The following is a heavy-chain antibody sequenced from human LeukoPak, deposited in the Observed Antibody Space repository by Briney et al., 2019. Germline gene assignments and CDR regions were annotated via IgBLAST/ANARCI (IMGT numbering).Heavy chain of an antibody. Sequence: GASVKVSCKASRYTFTDSYIHWVRQAPGQGPEWMGRINPNSGGTDYAQKFQGRVTMTRDTSITTAYMDLSRLRSDDTAVYFCGRAAYGNNPTPFDYWGQGTLVIVSS. J-gene: IGHJ4*02. CDR3: GRAAYGNNPTPFDY. V-gene: IGHV1-2*06. CDR2: INPNSGGT. D-gene: IGHD4-11*01. CDR1: RYTFTDSY.